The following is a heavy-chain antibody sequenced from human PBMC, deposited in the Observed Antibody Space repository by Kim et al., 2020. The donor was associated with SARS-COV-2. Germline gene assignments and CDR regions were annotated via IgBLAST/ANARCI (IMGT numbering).Heavy chain of an antibody. D-gene: IGHD3-3*01. CDR1: GFTFSSYA. Sequence: GGSLRLSCAASGFTFSSYAMHWVRQAPGKGLEWVAVISYDGSNKYYADSVKGRFTISRDNSKNTLYLQMNSLRAEDTAVYYCARAYYDFWSGYQKTTDAFDIWGQGTMVTVSS. V-gene: IGHV3-30*04. J-gene: IGHJ3*02. CDR3: ARAYYDFWSGYQKTTDAFDI. CDR2: ISYDGSNK.